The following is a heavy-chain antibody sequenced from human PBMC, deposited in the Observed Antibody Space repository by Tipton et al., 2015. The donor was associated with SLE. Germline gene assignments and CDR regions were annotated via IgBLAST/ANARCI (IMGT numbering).Heavy chain of an antibody. CDR3: AKLLSSATADY. D-gene: IGHD2-15*01. Sequence: GSLRLSCVVSGFSFNSYAMSWVRQAPGKGLEWVSGINIGGGSTYYADSVKGRFTISRDNSKNTVYLQMNSLRAEDTAVYYCAKLLSSATADYWGQGTLVTVSS. V-gene: IGHV3-23*01. CDR2: INIGGGST. J-gene: IGHJ4*02. CDR1: GFSFNSYA.